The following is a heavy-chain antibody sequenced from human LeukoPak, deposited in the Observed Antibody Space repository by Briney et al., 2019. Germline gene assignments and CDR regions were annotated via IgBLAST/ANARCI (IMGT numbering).Heavy chain of an antibody. J-gene: IGHJ3*02. CDR3: ARDPPPGGGGRGNLYAFDI. D-gene: IGHD1-7*01. CDR2: INPNSGGT. V-gene: IGHV1-2*02. Sequence: ASVKVSCKASGYTFTGYYMHWVRQAPGQGLEWMGWINPNSGGTNYAQKFQGRVTMTRDTSISTAYMELSRLRSDDTAVYYCARDPPPGGGGRGNLYAFDIWGQGTMVTVSS. CDR1: GYTFTGYY.